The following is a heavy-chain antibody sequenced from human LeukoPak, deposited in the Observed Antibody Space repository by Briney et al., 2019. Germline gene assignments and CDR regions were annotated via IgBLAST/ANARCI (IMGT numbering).Heavy chain of an antibody. V-gene: IGHV3-30*03. J-gene: IGHJ2*01. CDR1: GFTFSSYG. CDR2: ISYDGSNK. CDR3: ARGPDWGDYGLYFDL. Sequence: GGSLRLSCAASGFTFSSYGMHWVRQAPGKGLEWVAVISYDGSNKYYADSVKGRFTISRDNSKNTLYLQMNSLRAEDTAVYYCARGPDWGDYGLYFDLWGRGTLVTVSS. D-gene: IGHD4-17*01.